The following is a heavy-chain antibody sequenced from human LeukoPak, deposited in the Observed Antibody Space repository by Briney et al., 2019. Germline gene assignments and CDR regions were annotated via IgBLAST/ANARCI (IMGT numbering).Heavy chain of an antibody. V-gene: IGHV4-34*01. CDR2: INHSGST. Sequence: SETLSLTCAVYGGSFSGYYWSWIRQPPGKGLEWIGEINHSGSTNYNPSLKSRVPISVDTSKNQFSLKLSSVTAADTAVYYCARDLAAAGTPSWGQGTLVTVSS. J-gene: IGHJ4*02. CDR3: ARDLAAAGTPS. CDR1: GGSFSGYY. D-gene: IGHD6-13*01.